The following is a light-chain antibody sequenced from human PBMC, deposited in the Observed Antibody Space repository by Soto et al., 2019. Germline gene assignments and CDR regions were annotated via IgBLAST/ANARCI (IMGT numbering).Light chain of an antibody. Sequence: EIVLTKSPGTLSLSPWERATLSCRASQSVSSSYLAWYQQKPGQAPRLLIYDASNRATGIPARFSGSGSGTDFTLTISSLEPEDFAVYYCQQRSNWPPITFGQGTRLEIK. CDR2: DAS. CDR3: QQRSNWPPIT. CDR1: QSVSSSY. J-gene: IGKJ5*01. V-gene: IGKV3D-20*02.